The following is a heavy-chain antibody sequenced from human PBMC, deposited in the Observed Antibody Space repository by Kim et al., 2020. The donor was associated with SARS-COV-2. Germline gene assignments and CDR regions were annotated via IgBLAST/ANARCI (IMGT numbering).Heavy chain of an antibody. D-gene: IGHD3-16*01. CDR1: GGSFSGYY. J-gene: IGHJ6*03. V-gene: IGHV4-34*01. CDR3: ARGPWVGYMDV. Sequence: SETLSLTCAVYGGSFSGYYWSWIRQPPGKGLEWIGEINHSGSTNYNPSLKSRVTISVDTSKNQFSLKLSSVTAADTAVYYCARGPWVGYMDVWGKGTTVTVSS. CDR2: INHSGST.